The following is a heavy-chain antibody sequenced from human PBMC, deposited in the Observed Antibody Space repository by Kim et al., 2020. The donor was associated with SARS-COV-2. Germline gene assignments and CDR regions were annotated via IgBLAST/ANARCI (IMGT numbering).Heavy chain of an antibody. CDR3: ARDWTDY. J-gene: IGHJ4*02. D-gene: IGHD3-3*01. Sequence: DGSEKHYVGSVKGRFTISRDNAKNSLYLQMNSLRAEDTAVYYCARDWTDYWGQGTLVTVSS. CDR2: DGSEK. V-gene: IGHV3-7*03.